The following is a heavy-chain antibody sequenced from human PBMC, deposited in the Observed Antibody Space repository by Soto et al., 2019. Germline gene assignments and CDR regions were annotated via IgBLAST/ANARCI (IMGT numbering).Heavy chain of an antibody. D-gene: IGHD2-15*01. CDR2: ISAYNGNT. J-gene: IGHJ4*02. CDR1: GYTFTSYG. V-gene: IGHV1-18*04. CDR3: ARDAQIVVVVAATGHFDY. Sequence: ASVKVSCKASGYTFTSYGISWVRQAPGQGLEWMGWISAYNGNTNYAQKLQGRVTMTTDTSTSTAYMELRSLRSDDTAVYYCARDAQIVVVVAATGHFDYWGQGTLVTVSA.